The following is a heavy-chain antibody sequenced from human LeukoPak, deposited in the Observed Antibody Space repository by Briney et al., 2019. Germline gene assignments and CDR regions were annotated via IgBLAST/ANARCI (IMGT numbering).Heavy chain of an antibody. D-gene: IGHD6-19*01. V-gene: IGHV4-61*02. CDR3: ARGPNSSGWYFNPISIRDYYYYYMDV. Sequence: PSETLSLTCTVSGGSISSGRYYWSWIRQPAGKGLEWIGRVHSNWGTNYNPSLKSRVTISVDMSNNQFSMKLSSVTAADTAVYYCARGPNSSGWYFNPISIRDYYYYYMDVWGKGTTVTVSS. CDR1: GGSISSGRYY. CDR2: VHSNWGT. J-gene: IGHJ6*03.